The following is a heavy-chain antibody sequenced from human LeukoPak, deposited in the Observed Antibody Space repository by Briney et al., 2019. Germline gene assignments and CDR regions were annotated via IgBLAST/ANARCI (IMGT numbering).Heavy chain of an antibody. J-gene: IGHJ4*02. CDR1: GFTFSSYE. CDR2: ISSSGSTI. Sequence: GGSLRLSCAASGFTFSSYEMNWVRQAPGKGLEWVSYISSSGSTIYYADSVKGRFTISRDNAKNSLYLQMNSLRAEDTAVYYCARGGLRYFDWLLPDLDYWGQGTLVTVSS. V-gene: IGHV3-48*03. CDR3: ARGGLRYFDWLLPDLDY. D-gene: IGHD3-9*01.